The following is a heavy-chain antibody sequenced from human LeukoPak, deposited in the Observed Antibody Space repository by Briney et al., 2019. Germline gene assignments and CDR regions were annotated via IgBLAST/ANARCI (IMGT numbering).Heavy chain of an antibody. CDR3: ARDPGKYYDILTGYHYYYYYGMDV. CDR2: IYYSGST. D-gene: IGHD3-9*01. V-gene: IGHV4-61*01. J-gene: IGHJ6*04. CDR1: GGSVSSGSYY. Sequence: SETLSLTCTVSGGSVSSGSYYWSWIRQPPGKGLEWIGYIYYSGSTNYNPSLKSRVTISVDTSKNQSSLKLSSVTAADTAVYYCARDPGKYYDILTGYHYYYYYGMDVWGKGTTVTVSS.